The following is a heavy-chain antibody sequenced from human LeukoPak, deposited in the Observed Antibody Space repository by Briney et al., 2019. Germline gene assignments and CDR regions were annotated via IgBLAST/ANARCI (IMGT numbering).Heavy chain of an antibody. CDR2: IYYSGST. J-gene: IGHJ3*02. V-gene: IGHV4-59*01. D-gene: IGHD6-19*01. CDR3: AREEVSGPDAFDI. CDR1: GGSISSYY. Sequence: SETLSLTCTVSGGSISSYYWSWIRQPPGTGLEWIGYIYYSGSTNYNPSLKSRVTISVDTSKNQFSLKLSSVTAADTAVYYCAREEVSGPDAFDIWGQGTMVTVSS.